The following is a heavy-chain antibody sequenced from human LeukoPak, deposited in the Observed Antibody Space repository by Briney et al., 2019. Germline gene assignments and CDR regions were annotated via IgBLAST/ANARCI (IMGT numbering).Heavy chain of an antibody. V-gene: IGHV3-48*04. CDR1: GLSVSSNF. D-gene: IGHD3-3*01. Sequence: GGSLRLSCAATGLSVSSNFMNWVRQAPGKGLEWVSYISDSGRTTFYADSVKGRFTISRDNAKNSLYLQMSSLRVEDTAVYYCASWAGNTQSDSWSGPFDYWGQGTLVTVSS. CDR2: ISDSGRTT. J-gene: IGHJ4*02. CDR3: ASWAGNTQSDSWSGPFDY.